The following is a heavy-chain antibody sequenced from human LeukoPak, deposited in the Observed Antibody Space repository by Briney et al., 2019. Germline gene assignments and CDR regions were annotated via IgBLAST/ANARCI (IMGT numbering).Heavy chain of an antibody. CDR1: GFTFISYW. J-gene: IGHJ6*03. V-gene: IGHV3-7*01. Sequence: GGSLRLSCAASGFTFISYWMGWVRQAPGKGLEWVANIKEDGSEKYYVDSVKGRFTVSRDNAKRSLYLQVNSLRAEDTAVYYCARGGKIAGYYYFYMDVWGKGTTVIVSS. CDR3: ARGGKIAGYYYFYMDV. CDR2: IKEDGSEK. D-gene: IGHD2/OR15-2a*01.